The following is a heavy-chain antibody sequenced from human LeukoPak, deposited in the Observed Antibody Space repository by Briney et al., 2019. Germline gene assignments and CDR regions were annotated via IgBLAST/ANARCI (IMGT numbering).Heavy chain of an antibody. J-gene: IGHJ4*02. Sequence: SETLSLTCTVSGYSISSGYYWGWSRPPPGRGVEGIGSSYHSGSTYYNPSLKSRVTISVDTAKNQFSLKLSSVTAAETVMYYCARYNPAAGDFDYWGQGTLVTVSS. CDR2: SYHSGST. CDR1: GYSISSGYY. D-gene: IGHD1-14*01. CDR3: ARYNPAAGDFDY. V-gene: IGHV4-38-2*02.